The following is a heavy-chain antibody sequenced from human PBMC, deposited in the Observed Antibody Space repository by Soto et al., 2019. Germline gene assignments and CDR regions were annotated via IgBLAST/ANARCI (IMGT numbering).Heavy chain of an antibody. CDR2: ISYDGSNK. V-gene: IGHV3-30-3*01. Sequence: QPGGSLRLSXAASGFTFSSYAMHWVRQAPGKGLEWVAVISYDGSNKYYADSVKGRFTISRDNSKNTLYLQMNSLRAEDTAVYYCARDHGGIAVAGVDYWGQGTLVTVSS. D-gene: IGHD6-19*01. J-gene: IGHJ4*02. CDR3: ARDHGGIAVAGVDY. CDR1: GFTFSSYA.